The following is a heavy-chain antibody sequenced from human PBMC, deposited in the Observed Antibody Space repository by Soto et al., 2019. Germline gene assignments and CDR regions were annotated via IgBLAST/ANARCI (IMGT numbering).Heavy chain of an antibody. CDR2: INHSGGT. J-gene: IGHJ4*02. CDR3: ARLGGYVSVGYYYLWDS. Sequence: QLQLQESGPGLVKPSETLSLTCRVSDGSMNSDSSYWGWIRQPPGKGLEWIGVINHSGGTYNNLSLKGRVTMSVDAARNQFSLKLTSMTAADTAVYYCARLGGYVSVGYYYLWDSWGQGTLVTVSS. CDR1: DGSMNSDSSY. V-gene: IGHV4-39*01. D-gene: IGHD3-22*01.